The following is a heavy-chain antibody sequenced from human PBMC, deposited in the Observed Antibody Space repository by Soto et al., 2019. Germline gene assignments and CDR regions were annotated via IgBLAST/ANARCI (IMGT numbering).Heavy chain of an antibody. D-gene: IGHD2-8*01. Sequence: QIQVVQSEVEVKRPGASVRISCKASGYTLDNHAVTWVRQAPGQGLEWMGWIGALLYNDATNHARKFQGRLPMARDQSPNTVYMDLGSLRSDDTAVYYCARGTKGAGGWYFDLWGRGTLVVVSS. V-gene: IGHV1-18*01. CDR1: GYTLDNHA. CDR3: ARGTKGAGGWYFDL. CDR2: IGALLYNDAT. J-gene: IGHJ2*01.